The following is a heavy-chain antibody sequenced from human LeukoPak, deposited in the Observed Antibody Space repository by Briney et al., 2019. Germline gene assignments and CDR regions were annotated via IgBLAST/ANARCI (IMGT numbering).Heavy chain of an antibody. V-gene: IGHV3-30*18. CDR1: GFTFSSYG. J-gene: IGHJ4*02. Sequence: PGGSLRLSFAAPGFTFSSYGMHWVRKAPGKGLEWVAVISYDGSNKYYADSVKGRFTISRDNSKNTLYLQMNSLRAEDTAVYYCAKSSVAGEGNYWGQGTLVTVSS. CDR2: ISYDGSNK. CDR3: AKSSVAGEGNY. D-gene: IGHD6-19*01.